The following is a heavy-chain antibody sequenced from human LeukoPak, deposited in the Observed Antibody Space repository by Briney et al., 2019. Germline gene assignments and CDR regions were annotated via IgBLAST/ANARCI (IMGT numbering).Heavy chain of an antibody. CDR1: GYNFIDNH. CDR2: INPNYGGT. Sequence: ASVKVSCKASGYNFIDNHINWVRHAPGQGFEWMGWINPNYGGTNYAQKFQGRIMMTRDTSTSTAYMELDSLKSDDTAVYYCARGLFTLVREEINHYYYYMDVWGTGTTVTVSS. V-gene: IGHV1-2*02. D-gene: IGHD3-10*01. CDR3: ARGLFTLVREEINHYYYYMDV. J-gene: IGHJ6*03.